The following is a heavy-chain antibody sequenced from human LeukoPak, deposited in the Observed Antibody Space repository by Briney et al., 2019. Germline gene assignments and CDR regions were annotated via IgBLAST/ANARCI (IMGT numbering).Heavy chain of an antibody. CDR3: ARGQEFDDGVFDS. CDR2: IRSNGATA. J-gene: IGHJ4*02. V-gene: IGHV3-23*01. Sequence: TGGSLRLSCAASGFSFSSFAMTWVRQAPGKGPEWVSTIRSNGATAYNADSVKGRFTISRDNSKNTVYLQMNSLRVEDTAIYYCARGQEFDDGVFDSWGQGTLVTVSS. CDR1: GFSFSSFA. D-gene: IGHD1-1*01.